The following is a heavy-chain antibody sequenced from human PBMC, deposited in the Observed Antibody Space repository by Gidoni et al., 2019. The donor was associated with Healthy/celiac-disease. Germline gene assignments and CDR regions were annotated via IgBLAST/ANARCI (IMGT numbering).Heavy chain of an antibody. CDR3: ARDPRRVRGPKGVWFDP. J-gene: IGHJ5*02. V-gene: IGHV1-2*02. CDR1: GYTFTGYY. D-gene: IGHD3-10*01. CDR2: INPNSGGT. Sequence: QVQLVLSGAEVKKPGASLKVSCKSSGYTFTGYYMHWVRQAPGQGLEWMGWINPNSGGTNYAQKFQVRVTMTRDTAISTAYMELSRLRSDDTAVYYCARDPRRVRGPKGVWFDPWGQGTLVTVSS.